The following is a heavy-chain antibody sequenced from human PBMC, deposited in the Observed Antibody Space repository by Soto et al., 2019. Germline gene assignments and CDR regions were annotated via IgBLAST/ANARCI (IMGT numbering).Heavy chain of an antibody. Sequence: SETMSLTCVGEGGCFSVYYWSWFCLSPGKGLEWMGEITDSGRPNYNPSLKSRVTISVHTPKHQFSLKLSSVTAAHTDVSSWAAGRRSRFLERSAVYYRGQGTLVTVS. CDR2: ITDSGRP. D-gene: IGHD3-3*01. CDR3: AAGRRSRFLERSAVYY. V-gene: IGHV4-34*01. J-gene: IGHJ4*02. CDR1: GGCFSVYY.